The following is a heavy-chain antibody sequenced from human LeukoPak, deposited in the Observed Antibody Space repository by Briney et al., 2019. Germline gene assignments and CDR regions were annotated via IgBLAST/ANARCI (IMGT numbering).Heavy chain of an antibody. D-gene: IGHD4-17*01. CDR1: GGSISSYY. CDR2: IYYSGST. Sequence: SETLSLTCTVSGGSISSYYWSWIRQPPGKGLEWIGYIYYSGSTNYNPSLKSRVTISVDTSKNQFSLKLSSLTAADTAVYYCARASHDYGDCSHFDYWGQGTLVTVSS. CDR3: ARASHDYGDCSHFDY. J-gene: IGHJ4*02. V-gene: IGHV4-59*12.